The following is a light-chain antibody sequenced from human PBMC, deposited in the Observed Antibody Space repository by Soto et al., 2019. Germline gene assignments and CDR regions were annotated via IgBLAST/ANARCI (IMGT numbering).Light chain of an antibody. CDR3: QSYARSLSNWV. Sequence: QSVLTQPPSVSGAPGQRVTISCTGTSANIGAGYDVHWYQQLPGTAPKLLIYGNSNRPSGVPDRFSGSKSGASASLAITGLQAEDEADYYCQSYARSLSNWVFGGGTKLTVL. V-gene: IGLV1-40*01. CDR2: GNS. J-gene: IGLJ3*02. CDR1: SANIGAGYD.